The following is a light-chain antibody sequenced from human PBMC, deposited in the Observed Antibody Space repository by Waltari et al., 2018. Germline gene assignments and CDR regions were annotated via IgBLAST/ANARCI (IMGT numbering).Light chain of an antibody. V-gene: IGLV2-11*01. CDR3: CSYAGSYNVL. CDR1: SSDVGTYNF. CDR2: DVS. J-gene: IGLJ2*01. Sequence: QSALTQPRPVSGSPGQSVTISCTGTSSDVGTYNFVSWSHPQPAKVPKVTISDVSKRPAGVPDRFSGSKSGNTASLTISGLQAEDEADYYCCSYAGSYNVLIGGGTKLTVL.